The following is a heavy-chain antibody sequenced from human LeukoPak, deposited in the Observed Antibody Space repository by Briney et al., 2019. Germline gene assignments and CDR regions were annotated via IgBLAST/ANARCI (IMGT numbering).Heavy chain of an antibody. Sequence: GGSLRLSCAASGFTFSSYAMSWVRQAPGKGLEWVSAISGSGGSTYYADSVKGRFTISRDNSKNTLYLQMNSLGAEDTAVYYCAKVVSGTELESESYFDYWGQGTLVTVSS. CDR1: GFTFSSYA. D-gene: IGHD1-26*01. CDR2: ISGSGGST. V-gene: IGHV3-23*01. CDR3: AKVVSGTELESESYFDY. J-gene: IGHJ4*02.